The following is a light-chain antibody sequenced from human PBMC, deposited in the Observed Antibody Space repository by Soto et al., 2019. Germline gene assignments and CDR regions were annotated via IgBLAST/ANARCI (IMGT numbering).Light chain of an antibody. J-gene: IGLJ1*01. Sequence: QSVLTQPASVSGSPGQSITISCTGSSSDVGGYNYVSWYQQHPGKAPKVMIYDVSNRPSGVSNRFSGSKSGNTASLTISGLQTEDEADYYCCSYTRSSTYVFGTGTKVTV. CDR2: DVS. CDR1: SSDVGGYNY. CDR3: CSYTRSSTYV. V-gene: IGLV2-14*01.